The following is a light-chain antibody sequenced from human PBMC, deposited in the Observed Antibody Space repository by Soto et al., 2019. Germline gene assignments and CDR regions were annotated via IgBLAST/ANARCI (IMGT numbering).Light chain of an antibody. CDR3: QQHINCPLT. J-gene: IGKJ4*02. Sequence: ELVLTQYSATLSLYPGERATLSCRASQTVSSSLAWYQQKPGQAPRLLIYEVSNRATGIPARLSGSGSGADCTLTSIILVPGEFARYYCQQHINCPLTVGGGTKV. CDR1: QTVSSS. V-gene: IGKV3-11*01. CDR2: EVS.